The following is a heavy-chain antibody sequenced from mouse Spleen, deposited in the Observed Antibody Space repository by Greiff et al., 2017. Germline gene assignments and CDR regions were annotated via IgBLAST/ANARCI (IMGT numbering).Heavy chain of an antibody. D-gene: IGHD1-1*01. CDR1: GYTFTDYY. CDR2: INPYNGGT. Sequence: VQLQQSGPVLVKPGASVKMSCKASGYTFTDYYMNWVKQSHGKSLEWIGVINPYNGGTSYNQKFNGKATLTVDKSSSTAYMELNSLTSEDSAVYYCARSTTVVAKDYAMDYWGQGTSVTVSS. CDR3: ARSTTVVAKDYAMDY. V-gene: IGHV1-19*01. J-gene: IGHJ4*01.